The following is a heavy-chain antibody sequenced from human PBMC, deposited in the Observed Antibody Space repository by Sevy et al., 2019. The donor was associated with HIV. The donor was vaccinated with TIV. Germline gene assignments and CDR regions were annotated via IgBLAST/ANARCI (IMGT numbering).Heavy chain of an antibody. V-gene: IGHV3-7*01. CDR2: IKQDGSEK. CDR1: GFTFSSYW. D-gene: IGHD2-2*01. J-gene: IGHJ3*02. CDR3: ARDCSSTSFHDAFDI. Sequence: GGSLRLSCAASGFTFSSYWMSWVRQAPGKGLEWVANIKQDGSEKYYVDSVKGRFTISRDNAKNSLYLQMNSLRAEDTAVYYCARDCSSTSFHDAFDIWGQGTMVTVSS.